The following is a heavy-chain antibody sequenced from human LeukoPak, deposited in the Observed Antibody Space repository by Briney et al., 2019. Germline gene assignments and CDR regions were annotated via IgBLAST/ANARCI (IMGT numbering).Heavy chain of an antibody. CDR3: ARARIPPVMVLVPAAHYSSSSYMDF. CDR1: GGTFSSYA. CDR2: IIPIFGTA. J-gene: IGHJ6*03. V-gene: IGHV1-69*01. D-gene: IGHD2-2*01. Sequence: SVKVSCKASGGTFSSYAISWVRQAPGQGLEWMGGIIPIFGTANYAQKFQGRVTITADESTSTAYMELSSLRSEDTAVYYCARARIPPVMVLVPAAHYSSSSYMDFWAKGPRSPSP.